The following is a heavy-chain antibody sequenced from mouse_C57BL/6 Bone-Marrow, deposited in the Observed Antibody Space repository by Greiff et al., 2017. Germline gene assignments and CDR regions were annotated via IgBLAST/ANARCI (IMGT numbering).Heavy chain of an antibody. Sequence: VQLQQPGAELVMPGASVKLSCKASGYTFTSYWMHWVKQRPGQGLEWIGEIDPSDSYTNYNQKFKGKSTLTVDKSSSTAYMQLSSLTSEDSAVYYCAREGNCVLFDYWGQGTTLTVSS. CDR3: AREGNCVLFDY. CDR2: IDPSDSYT. J-gene: IGHJ2*01. CDR1: GYTFTSYW. D-gene: IGHD4-1*01. V-gene: IGHV1-69*01.